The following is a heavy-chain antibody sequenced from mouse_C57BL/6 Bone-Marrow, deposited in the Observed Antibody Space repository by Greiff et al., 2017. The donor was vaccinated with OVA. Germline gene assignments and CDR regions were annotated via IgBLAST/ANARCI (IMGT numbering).Heavy chain of an antibody. J-gene: IGHJ3*01. CDR1: GYTFTSYW. CDR2: IHPNSGST. Sequence: QVQLQQSGAELVKPGASVKLSCKASGYTFTSYWMHWVKQRPGQGPEWIGMIHPNSGSTNYNEKFKSKATLTVDKSSSTAYMQLSSLTSEDSAVYYCARGSGYWFAYWGQGTLVTVSA. D-gene: IGHD3-2*02. CDR3: ARGSGYWFAY. V-gene: IGHV1-64*01.